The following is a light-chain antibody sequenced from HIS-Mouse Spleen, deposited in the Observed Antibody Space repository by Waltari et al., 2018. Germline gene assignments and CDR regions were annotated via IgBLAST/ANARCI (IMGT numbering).Light chain of an antibody. J-gene: IGLJ3*02. CDR2: EGN. CDR1: SGSIASNY. CDR3: QSYDSSNWV. V-gene: IGLV6-57*02. Sequence: NFMLTQPHPVSESPGKTVTISSTGSSGSIASNYVQRYLQRPGSAPTTVIYEGNPRPTGVPDRFSGSIDSSSNSASLTISGLKTEDEADYYCQSYDSSNWVFGGGTKLTVL.